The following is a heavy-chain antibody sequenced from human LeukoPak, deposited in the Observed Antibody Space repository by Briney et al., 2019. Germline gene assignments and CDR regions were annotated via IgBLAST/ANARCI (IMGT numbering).Heavy chain of an antibody. CDR3: ARDRERYYYFGMDV. J-gene: IGHJ6*04. Sequence: GGSLRLSCAASGFTFSNYAIHWVRQAPAKGLEWVGVVSYDGGNEYYADSVKGRFTIPRDNSKNTLYLQMNSQRAEDTAVYYCARDRERYYYFGMDVWGKGTTVTVSS. CDR1: GFTFSNYA. CDR2: VSYDGGNE. V-gene: IGHV3-30*04.